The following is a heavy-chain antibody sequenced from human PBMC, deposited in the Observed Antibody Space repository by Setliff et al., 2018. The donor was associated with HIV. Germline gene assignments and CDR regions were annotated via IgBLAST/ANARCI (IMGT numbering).Heavy chain of an antibody. D-gene: IGHD3-3*01. V-gene: IGHV4-59*08. J-gene: IGHJ4*02. CDR2: IYFTGSS. CDR3: ARGNNDLESFDY. Sequence: SETLSLTCTVSGGSISTYYWSWIRQPPGKGLEWIGSIYFTGSSDNNPSLKSRVTLSVDTSKHQFSLKLTSVTASDTAVYYCARGNNDLESFDYWGQGALVTVSS. CDR1: GGSISTYY.